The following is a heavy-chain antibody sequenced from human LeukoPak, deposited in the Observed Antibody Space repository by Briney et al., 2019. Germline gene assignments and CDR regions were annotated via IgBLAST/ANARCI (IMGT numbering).Heavy chain of an antibody. V-gene: IGHV1-2*02. J-gene: IGHJ4*02. CDR2: INPNSGGT. CDR1: GYTFTGYY. CDR3: ARGDVDTAMVTPDY. Sequence: GASVKVSCKASGYTFTGYYMHWVRQAPGQGLEWMRWINPNSGGTNNEQKFQGRVTMTRDTSISTAYMELSRLRFDDTAVYYCARGDVDTAMVTPDYWGQGTLVTVSS. D-gene: IGHD5-18*01.